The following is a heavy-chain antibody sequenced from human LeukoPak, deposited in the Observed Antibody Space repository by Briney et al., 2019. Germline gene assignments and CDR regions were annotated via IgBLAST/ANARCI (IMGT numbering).Heavy chain of an antibody. Sequence: GGSLRLSCAASGFTFSGYSMKWVRQAPGKGLEWVSFISSSSTYIYYADSVKGRFTISRDDAKNSLYLQMSSLRADDTAVYYCVRDGDDFNFDYWGQGSLVTVSS. J-gene: IGHJ4*02. CDR1: GFTFSGYS. CDR3: VRDGDDFNFDY. V-gene: IGHV3-21*01. D-gene: IGHD5-24*01. CDR2: ISSSSTYI.